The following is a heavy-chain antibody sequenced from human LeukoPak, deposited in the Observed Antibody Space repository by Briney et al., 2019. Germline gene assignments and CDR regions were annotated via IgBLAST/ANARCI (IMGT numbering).Heavy chain of an antibody. J-gene: IGHJ4*02. CDR1: GGSFSGYY. V-gene: IGHV4-34*01. D-gene: IGHD6-19*01. Sequence: PSETLSLTCAVYGGSFSGYYWSWIRQPPGKGLEWIGEINHSGSTNYNPSLKSRVTISVDTSKNQFSLKLSSVTAADTAVYYCASIAVAGYYFDYWGQGTLVTVSS. CDR2: INHSGST. CDR3: ASIAVAGYYFDY.